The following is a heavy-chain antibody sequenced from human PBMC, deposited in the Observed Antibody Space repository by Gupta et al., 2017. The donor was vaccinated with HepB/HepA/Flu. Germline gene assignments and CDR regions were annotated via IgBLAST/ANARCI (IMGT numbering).Heavy chain of an antibody. D-gene: IGHD3-16*01. V-gene: IGHV3-30*03. J-gene: IGHJ3*02. CDR3: FTFSVAFDI. CDR2: ISDDGKIK. CDR1: GFTFSRYG. Sequence: QVQLVESGGGVVQPGRSLRLSCAASGFTFSRYGIHWVRQAPGKGLEWVAFISDDGKIKHYADSVRGRFSISRDNSQNTLYLQMNSLRAEDTAVYYCFTFSVAFDIWGQGTMVTVSS.